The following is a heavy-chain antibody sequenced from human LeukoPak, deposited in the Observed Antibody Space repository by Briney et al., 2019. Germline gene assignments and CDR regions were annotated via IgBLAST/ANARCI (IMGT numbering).Heavy chain of an antibody. V-gene: IGHV3-7*01. D-gene: IGHD3-3*01. CDR2: IKHDGSEK. J-gene: IGHJ4*02. CDR1: GFIFTNYF. Sequence: RGSLRLSCAASGFIFTNYFMSWVRQAPGKGLEWVASIKHDGSEKYYVDSVRGRFTISRDNTMNSLYLQMSSLRAEDTAVYYCATDRGWRTSGYYLYYFEYWGQGTLVTFSS. CDR3: ATDRGWRTSGYYLYYFEY.